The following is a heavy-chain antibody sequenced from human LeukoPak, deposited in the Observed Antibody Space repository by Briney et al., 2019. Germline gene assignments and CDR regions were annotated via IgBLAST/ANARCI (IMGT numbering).Heavy chain of an antibody. CDR1: GGSTGSSSYF. CDR2: LYYSGST. CDR3: ARSPRGIAARLRWFDP. J-gene: IGHJ5*02. V-gene: IGHV4-39*07. D-gene: IGHD6-13*01. Sequence: SETLSLTRTVSGGSTGSSSYFWGWIRQPPGKGLEWIGSLYYSGSTYYNPSLKSRVTISVDTSKNQFSLKLSSVTAADTAVYYCARSPRGIAARLRWFDPWGQGTLVTVSS.